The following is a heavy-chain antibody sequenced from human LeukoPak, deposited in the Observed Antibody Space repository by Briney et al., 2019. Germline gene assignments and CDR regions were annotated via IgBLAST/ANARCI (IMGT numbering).Heavy chain of an antibody. Sequence: GASLEISWECSGYLFTSYWICWVREVRGRRLEWRGIIYPGDSDTRYSPSFQGQLTISADKSISTAYLQWSSLKASDTAMYYCARQIIGGAGYWVQGSLVSVPS. V-gene: IGHV5-51*01. CDR3: ARQIIGGAGY. CDR1: GYLFTSYW. D-gene: IGHD1-26*01. CDR2: IYPGDSDT. J-gene: IGHJ4*02.